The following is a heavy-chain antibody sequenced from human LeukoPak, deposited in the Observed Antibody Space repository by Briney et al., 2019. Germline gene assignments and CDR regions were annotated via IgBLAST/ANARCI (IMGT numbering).Heavy chain of an antibody. CDR2: ISGSGGST. D-gene: IGHD6-19*01. V-gene: IGHV3-23*01. J-gene: IGHJ4*02. CDR3: AKDGDFSGSLPFDY. CDR1: GFTFSSYA. Sequence: GGSLRLSCAASGFTFSSYAMSWVRQAPGKGLEWVSAISGSGGSTYYADSVKGRFTISRDNSKNTLHLQMNSLRAEDTAVYYCAKDGDFSGSLPFDYWGQGTLVTVSS.